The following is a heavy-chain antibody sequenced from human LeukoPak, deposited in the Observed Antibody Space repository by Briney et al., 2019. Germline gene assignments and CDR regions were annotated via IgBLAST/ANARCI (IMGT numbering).Heavy chain of an antibody. CDR3: AREAARGEVVVGTFDI. J-gene: IGHJ3*02. V-gene: IGHV3-21*01. CDR2: ICSSSSYI. D-gene: IGHD3-22*01. Sequence: PGGSLRLSCAASGFTFSSYSMNWVRQAPGKGLEWVSSICSSSSYIYYADSVKGRFTISRDNAKNSLYLQMNSLRAEDTAVYYCAREAARGEVVVGTFDIWGQGTMVTVSS. CDR1: GFTFSSYS.